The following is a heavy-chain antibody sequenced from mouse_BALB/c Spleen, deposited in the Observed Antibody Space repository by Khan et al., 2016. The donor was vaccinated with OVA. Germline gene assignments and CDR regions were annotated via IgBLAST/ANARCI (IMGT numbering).Heavy chain of an antibody. CDR1: GFNIQDTY. D-gene: IGHD2-1*01. V-gene: IGHV14-3*02. Sequence: VQLQQSGAELVKPGASVKLSCTASGFNIQDTYIHWVNQRPEQGLEWIGRIDPANDNSKYDPKFQGKATITADTSSNTAYLHLSSLTSEDTAVYYCATLYCNPFPYWGQGTLVTLSA. CDR3: ATLYCNPFPY. CDR2: IDPANDNS. J-gene: IGHJ3*01.